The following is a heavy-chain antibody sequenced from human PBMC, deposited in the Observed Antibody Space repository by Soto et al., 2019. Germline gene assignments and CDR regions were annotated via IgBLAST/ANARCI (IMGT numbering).Heavy chain of an antibody. CDR1: GFTFSSYG. J-gene: IGHJ3*02. CDR3: AISPSWGSEDDAFDI. CDR2: ISYDGSNK. V-gene: IGHV3-30*03. Sequence: QVQLVESGGGVVQPGRSLRLSCAASGFTFSSYGMHWVRQAPGKGLEWVAVISYDGSNKYYADSVKGRFTISRDNSKNALYLQMNGLRAEDTAVYYCAISPSWGSEDDAFDIWGQGTMVTVSS. D-gene: IGHD7-27*01.